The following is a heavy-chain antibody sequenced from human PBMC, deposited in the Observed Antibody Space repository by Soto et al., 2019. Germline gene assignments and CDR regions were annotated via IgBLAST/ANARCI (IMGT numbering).Heavy chain of an antibody. CDR3: VSYRGVVPAAPGINQHYYYYYMDV. CDR1: GGSISSSSYY. Sequence: SETLSLTCTVSGGSISSSSYYWGWIRQPPGKGLEWIGSIYYSGSTYYNPSLKSRVTISVDTSKNQFSLKLSSLTAADTAVYYCVSYRGVVPAAPGINQHYYYYYMDVWGKGTTVTVSS. J-gene: IGHJ6*03. V-gene: IGHV4-39*01. D-gene: IGHD2-2*01. CDR2: IYYSGST.